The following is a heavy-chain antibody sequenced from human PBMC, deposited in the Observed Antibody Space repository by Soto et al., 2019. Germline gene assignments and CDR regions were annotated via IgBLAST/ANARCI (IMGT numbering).Heavy chain of an antibody. CDR2: INAGNGNT. V-gene: IGHV1-3*01. J-gene: IGHJ4*02. D-gene: IGHD1-26*01. CDR1: GYTFTSYA. CDR3: AKDLWELRMDY. Sequence: ASVKVSCKASGYTFTSYAMHWVRQAPGQRLEWMGWINAGNGNTKYSQKFQGRVTITRDTSASTAYMELSSLRSEDTAVYYCAKDLWELRMDYWGQGTLVAVSS.